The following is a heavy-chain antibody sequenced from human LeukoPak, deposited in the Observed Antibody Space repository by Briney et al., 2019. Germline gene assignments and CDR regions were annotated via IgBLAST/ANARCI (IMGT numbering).Heavy chain of an antibody. D-gene: IGHD2-15*01. J-gene: IGHJ3*02. CDR2: IYPGDSDT. CDR1: GYSFTSYW. V-gene: IGHV5-51*01. CDR3: ARTADCSGGSCYSGNAFDI. Sequence: GESLKISCKGSGYSFTSYWIGWVRQMPGKGLEWMGIIYPGDSDTSYSPSFQGQVTISADKSISTAYLQWSSLKASDTAMYYCARTADCSGGSCYSGNAFDIWGQGTMVTVSS.